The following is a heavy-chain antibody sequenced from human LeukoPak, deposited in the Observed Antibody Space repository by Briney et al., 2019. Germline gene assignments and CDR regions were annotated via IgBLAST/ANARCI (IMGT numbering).Heavy chain of an antibody. CDR2: ISYDGSNK. J-gene: IGHJ4*02. D-gene: IGHD5-12*01. Sequence: GGSLRLSCAASGFTFSSYAMHWVRQAPGKGLEWVAVISYDGSNKYYADSVKGRFTISRDNSKNTLYLQMNSLRAEDTAVYYCARGTGSGYVSLGGYWGQGTLVTVSS. CDR1: GFTFSSYA. V-gene: IGHV3-30-3*01. CDR3: ARGTGSGYVSLGGY.